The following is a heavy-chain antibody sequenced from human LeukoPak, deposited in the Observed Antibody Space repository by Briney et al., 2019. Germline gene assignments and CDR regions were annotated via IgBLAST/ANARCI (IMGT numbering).Heavy chain of an antibody. Sequence: SETLSLTCTVSGGSISSYYWSWIRQPPGKGLEWIGYIYYSGSTNYNPSLKSRVTISVDTSKNQFSLKLSSVTAAGTAVYYCAREGVGSSFQYFDYWGQGTLVTVSS. D-gene: IGHD6-6*01. CDR1: GGSISSYY. V-gene: IGHV4-59*12. J-gene: IGHJ4*02. CDR3: AREGVGSSFQYFDY. CDR2: IYYSGST.